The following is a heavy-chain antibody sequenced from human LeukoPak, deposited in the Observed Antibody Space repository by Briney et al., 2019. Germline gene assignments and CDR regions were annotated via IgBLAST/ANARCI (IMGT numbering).Heavy chain of an antibody. V-gene: IGHV3-21*01. D-gene: IGHD6-6*01. CDR2: ISSSSSYI. J-gene: IGHJ6*02. CDR3: ARSIAARPRLYYYDMDV. CDR1: GFTFSSYS. Sequence: GGSLRLSCAASGFTFSSYSMNWVRQAPGKGLEWVSSISSSSSYIFYADSVKGRFTISRDNAKNSLYLQMNSLRAEDTAVYYCARSIAARPRLYYYDMDVWGQGTTVTVSS.